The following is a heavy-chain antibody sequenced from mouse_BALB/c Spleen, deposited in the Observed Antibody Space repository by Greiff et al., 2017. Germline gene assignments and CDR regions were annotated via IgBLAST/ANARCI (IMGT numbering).Heavy chain of an antibody. CDR2: INPSNGRT. V-gene: IGHV1S81*02. CDR1: GYTFTSYW. CDR3: ARNYRFDY. D-gene: IGHD2-14*01. J-gene: IGHJ2*01. Sequence: VQLQQPGAELVKPGASVKLSCKASGYTFTSYWMHWVKQRPGQGLEWIGEINPSNGRTNYNEKFKSKATLTVDKSSSTAYMQLSSLTSEDSAVYYCARNYRFDYWGQGTTLTVSS.